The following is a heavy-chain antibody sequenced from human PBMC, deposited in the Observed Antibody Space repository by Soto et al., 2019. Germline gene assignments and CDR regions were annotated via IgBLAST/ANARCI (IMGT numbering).Heavy chain of an antibody. CDR1: GFTFISYS. CDR3: ARDVAFWDTAMDYYYYYYMDV. D-gene: IGHD5-18*01. J-gene: IGHJ6*03. Sequence: PGGSLRLSCAASGFTFISYSMNWVGQAPGKGLEWVSSISSSSSYIYYADSVKGRFTISRDNAKNSLYLQMNSLRAEDTAVYYCARDVAFWDTAMDYYYYYYMDVWGKGTTVTVSS. V-gene: IGHV3-21*01. CDR2: ISSSSSYI.